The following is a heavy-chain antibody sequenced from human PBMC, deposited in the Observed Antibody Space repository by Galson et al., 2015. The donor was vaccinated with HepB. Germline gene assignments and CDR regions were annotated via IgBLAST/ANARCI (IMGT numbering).Heavy chain of an antibody. CDR3: ARVADDAFDI. CDR2: ISSSGSTI. J-gene: IGHJ3*02. Sequence: SLRLSCAASGFTFSSYGMSWVRQAPGKGLEWVSYISSSGSTIYYADSVKGRFTISRDNAKNSLYLQMNSLRAGDTAVYYCARVADDAFDIWGQGTMVTVSS. D-gene: IGHD2-15*01. V-gene: IGHV3-48*03. CDR1: GFTFSSYG.